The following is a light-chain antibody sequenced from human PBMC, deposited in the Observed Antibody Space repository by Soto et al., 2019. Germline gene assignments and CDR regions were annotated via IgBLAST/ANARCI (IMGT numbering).Light chain of an antibody. J-gene: IGKJ3*01. CDR2: TAS. CDR1: QSVNTY. Sequence: DIQMTQSPSSLSASVGDRVTITCRASQSVNTYLNWYQQKPGTAPKLLIYTASTFQSGVPPRFSRSGSGTDFTLTISSLQPEDFATYYCQQSYRNPRTFGPGTKVDIK. V-gene: IGKV1-39*01. CDR3: QQSYRNPRT.